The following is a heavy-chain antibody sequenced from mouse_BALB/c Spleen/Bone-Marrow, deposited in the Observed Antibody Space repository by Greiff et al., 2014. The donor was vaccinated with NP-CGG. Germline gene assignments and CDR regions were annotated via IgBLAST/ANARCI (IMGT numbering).Heavy chain of an antibody. D-gene: IGHD4-1*01. V-gene: IGHV1-80*01. Sequence: VKLMESGAELVRPGSSVKISCKASGYAFSSYWMNWVKQRPGQGLEWIGQIYPGDGDTTYNGKFKGKATLTADKSSSTAYMQLSSLTSEDSAVYFCARVRNWADYWGQGTTLTVSS. CDR2: IYPGDGDT. CDR3: ARVRNWADY. CDR1: GYAFSSYW. J-gene: IGHJ2*01.